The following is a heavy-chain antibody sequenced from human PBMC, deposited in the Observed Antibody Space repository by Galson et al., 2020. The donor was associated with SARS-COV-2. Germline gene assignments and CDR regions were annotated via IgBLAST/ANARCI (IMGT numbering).Heavy chain of an antibody. Sequence: ASVKVSCKASGYTFTGYYMHWVRQAPGQGLEWMGWINPNSGGTNYAQKFQGRVTMTRDTSISTAYMELSRLRSDDTAVYYCARDQRTHCSSTSCERGVDVWGQGTTVTVSS. D-gene: IGHD2-2*01. J-gene: IGHJ6*02. CDR2: INPNSGGT. V-gene: IGHV1-2*02. CDR3: ARDQRTHCSSTSCERGVDV. CDR1: GYTFTGYY.